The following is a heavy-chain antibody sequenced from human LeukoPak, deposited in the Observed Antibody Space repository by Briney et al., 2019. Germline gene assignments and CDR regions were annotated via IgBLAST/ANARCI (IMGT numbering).Heavy chain of an antibody. V-gene: IGHV1-3*03. Sequence: GASVKVSCKASGYTFTSYAMHWVRQAPGQRLEWMGWISAGNGNTKYSQEFQGRVTITRDTSTSTVYMELSSLRSEDTAVYYCARDVGATVVRYGGVTFDYWGQGTLVTVSS. CDR2: ISAGNGNT. D-gene: IGHD1-26*01. J-gene: IGHJ4*02. CDR3: ARDVGATVVRYGGVTFDY. CDR1: GYTFTSYA.